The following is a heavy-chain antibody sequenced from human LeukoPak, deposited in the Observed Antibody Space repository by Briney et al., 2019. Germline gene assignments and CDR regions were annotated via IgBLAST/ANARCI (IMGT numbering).Heavy chain of an antibody. CDR1: GFTLSTYA. V-gene: IGHV3-30-3*01. D-gene: IGHD3-10*01. Sequence: GGSLRLSCAASGFTLSTYAMHWVRQGPGKGLEWVAVISYDGSNKYYADSVKGRFTISRDNSKNTPYLQMSSLSAEDTAVYYCARTTTPHYYGSGSYALGYWGQGTLVTVPS. CDR2: ISYDGSNK. J-gene: IGHJ4*02. CDR3: ARTTTPHYYGSGSYALGY.